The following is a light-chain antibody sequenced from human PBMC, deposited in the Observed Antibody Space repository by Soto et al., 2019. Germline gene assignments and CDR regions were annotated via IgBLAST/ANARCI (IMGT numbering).Light chain of an antibody. CDR1: SSGVGVSNY. V-gene: IGLV2-11*01. CDR2: DVN. J-gene: IGLJ1*01. Sequence: ALTQTRTVSGSPGQSVTISCTGTSSGVGVSNYVSWYRQHPGKAPKLMIFDVNKRPSGVPDRFPGSKSGNTASLTISGLQAEDEADYYCCSFAGSYTSYVFGTGTKVTVL. CDR3: CSFAGSYTSYV.